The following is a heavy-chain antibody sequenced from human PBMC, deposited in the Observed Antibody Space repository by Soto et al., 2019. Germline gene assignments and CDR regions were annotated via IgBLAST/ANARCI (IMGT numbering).Heavy chain of an antibody. CDR2: ISSGSSNI. CDR3: ASATVVAATFDF. CDR1: GFAFRSYN. J-gene: IGHJ4*02. V-gene: IGHV3-21*01. D-gene: IGHD2-15*01. Sequence: PGGSLRLSCAASGFAFRSYNMNWVRQAPGKGLEWVASISSGSSNIYYADSVKGRFTISRDNAKNSLFLQMDSLRAEDSAVYYCASATVVAATFDFWGQGAVVTVSS.